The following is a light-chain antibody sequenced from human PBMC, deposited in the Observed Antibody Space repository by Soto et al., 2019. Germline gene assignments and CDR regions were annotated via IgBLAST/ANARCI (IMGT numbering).Light chain of an antibody. Sequence: DIVMTQSPDSLAVSLGERATINCKSSQSVLYNSNNKNYLAWYQQKSGQPPELLLYWASTRESGVPDRFSCSGSGTDVTLAISSLQAEDVAVYYWQQYYSTPRTFGPGTKVEIK. CDR1: QSVLYNSNNKNY. J-gene: IGKJ1*01. CDR3: QQYYSTPRT. CDR2: WAS. V-gene: IGKV4-1*01.